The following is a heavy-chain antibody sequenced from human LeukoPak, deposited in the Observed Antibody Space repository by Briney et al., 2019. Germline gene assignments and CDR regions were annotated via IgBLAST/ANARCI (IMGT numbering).Heavy chain of an antibody. CDR3: AKGLYYYGSGSYGASDAFDI. Sequence: PGRSLRLSCAASGFTFSSYGMHWVRQAPGKGLEWVAVISYDGSNKYYADSVKGRFTISRDNSKNTLYLQMNSLRAEDMAVYYCAKGLYYYGSGSYGASDAFDIWGQGTMVTVSS. CDR2: ISYDGSNK. CDR1: GFTFSSYG. V-gene: IGHV3-30*18. D-gene: IGHD3-10*01. J-gene: IGHJ3*02.